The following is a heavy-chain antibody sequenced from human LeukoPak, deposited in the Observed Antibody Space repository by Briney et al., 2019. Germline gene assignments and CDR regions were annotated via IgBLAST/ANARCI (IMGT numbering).Heavy chain of an antibody. D-gene: IGHD2-21*02. CDR1: GFNFNTYA. CDR3: AKYAPPTTVVTRFLDS. Sequence: GGSLRLSCAASGFNFNTYAMTWVRQAPGKGLEWVSVIGSDGGGIQYADSVKGRFSISRDNSKNTLYLQMNSLRTEDTAIYYCAKYAPPTTVVTRFLDSWGQGSLVSVSS. CDR2: IGSDGGGI. J-gene: IGHJ4*02. V-gene: IGHV3-23*01.